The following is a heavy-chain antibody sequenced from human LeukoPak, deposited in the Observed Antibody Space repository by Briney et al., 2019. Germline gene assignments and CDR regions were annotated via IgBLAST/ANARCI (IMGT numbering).Heavy chain of an antibody. V-gene: IGHV3-23*01. CDR2: ISGSGANT. CDR3: AKGLTVTTISTYNWFDP. CDR1: GFTFSNYA. D-gene: IGHD4-17*01. J-gene: IGHJ5*02. Sequence: PGGSLRLSCAASGFTFSNYAMSWVRQAPGKGLEWVSGISGSGANTYYADSVKGRFTISRDNSKNTLYVQMNSLRAEDTAVYYCAKGLTVTTISTYNWFDPWGQGTLVTVSS.